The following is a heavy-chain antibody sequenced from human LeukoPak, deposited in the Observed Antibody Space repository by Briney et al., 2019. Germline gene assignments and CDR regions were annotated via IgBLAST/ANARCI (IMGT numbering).Heavy chain of an antibody. J-gene: IGHJ4*02. Sequence: GGSLRLSCAASGLIFSFYCMHWVRQAPGKGPMWVSRICPDGTGISYADSVKARFNTSRDNAKNTVYLQMNSLREEDTAVYYCVRDFRSADYWGQGTLVTVSS. CDR3: VRDFRSADY. CDR1: GLIFSFYC. CDR2: ICPDGTGI. V-gene: IGHV3-74*01.